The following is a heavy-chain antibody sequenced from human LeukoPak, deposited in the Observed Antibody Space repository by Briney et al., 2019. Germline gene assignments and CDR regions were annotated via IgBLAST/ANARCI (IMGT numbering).Heavy chain of an antibody. J-gene: IGHJ6*02. CDR2: IWYDGSNK. Sequence: PGGSLRLSCAASGFTFSSYGMHWVRQAPGKGLEWVAVIWYDGSNKYYADSVKGRFTISRDNSKNTLYLQMNSLRAEDTAVYYCAREKTDDTYYYYGMDVWGQGTTVTVSS. CDR3: AREKTDDTYYYYGMDV. V-gene: IGHV3-33*01. CDR1: GFTFSSYG. D-gene: IGHD3-9*01.